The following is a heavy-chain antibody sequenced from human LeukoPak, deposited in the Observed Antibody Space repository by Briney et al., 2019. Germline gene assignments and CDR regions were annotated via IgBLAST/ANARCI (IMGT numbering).Heavy chain of an antibody. CDR2: IKQDGSEK. V-gene: IGHV3-7*01. J-gene: IGHJ4*02. CDR1: GFTFSSYW. D-gene: IGHD1-14*01. CDR3: ARKVGRNFDY. Sequence: GGSLRLSCAGSGFTFSSYWMSWVRQAPGKGLEWVANIKQDGSEKYYVDSVKGRFTISRDNAKNSLYLQMHSLRAEDTAVYYCARKVGRNFDYWGQGTLVTVSS.